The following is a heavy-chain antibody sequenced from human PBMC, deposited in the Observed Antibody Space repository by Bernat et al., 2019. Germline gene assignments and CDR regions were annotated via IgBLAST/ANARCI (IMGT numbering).Heavy chain of an antibody. CDR2: ISSSGSTI. D-gene: IGHD3-10*01. J-gene: IGHJ4*02. CDR3: AREGFYGSGSM. V-gene: IGHV3-48*04. Sequence: EVQLVESGGGLVQPGGSLRFSCAASGFTFSSYWMHWVRQAPGKGLEWVSYISSSGSTIYYADSVKGRFTISRDNAKNSLYLQMNSLRAEDTAVYYCAREGFYGSGSMWGQGTLVTVSS. CDR1: GFTFSSYW.